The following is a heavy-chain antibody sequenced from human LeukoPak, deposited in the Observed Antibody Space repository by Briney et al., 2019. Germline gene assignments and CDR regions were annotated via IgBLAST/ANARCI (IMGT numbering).Heavy chain of an antibody. D-gene: IGHD6-19*01. CDR3: ARGRGRVAGTVKINDAFDI. J-gene: IGHJ3*02. CDR2: INPNSGGT. CDR1: GYTFTAYY. V-gene: IGHV1-2*02. Sequence: GASVKVSCKASGYTFTAYYMHWVRQAPGQGLEWMGWINPNSGGTNYAQKFQGRVTMTRDTSISTAYMELSRLRSDDTAVYYCARGRGRVAGTVKINDAFDIWGQGTMVTVSS.